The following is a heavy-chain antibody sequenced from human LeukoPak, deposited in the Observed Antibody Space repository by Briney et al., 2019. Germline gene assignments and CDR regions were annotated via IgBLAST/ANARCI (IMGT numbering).Heavy chain of an antibody. CDR2: ISGSGGST. J-gene: IGHJ4*02. Sequence: GGSLRLSCAASGFTFSSYAMSWVRQAPGKGLEWVSAISGSGGSTYYADSVKGRFTISRDNSKNTLYLQMNSLRAEDTAVYYCVRSDNWNYLFDYWGQGTLVTVSS. CDR3: VRSDNWNYLFDY. CDR1: GFTFSSYA. V-gene: IGHV3-23*01. D-gene: IGHD1-7*01.